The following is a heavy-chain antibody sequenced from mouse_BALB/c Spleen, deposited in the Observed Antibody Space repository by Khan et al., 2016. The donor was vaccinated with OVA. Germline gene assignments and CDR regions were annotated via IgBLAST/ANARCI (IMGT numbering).Heavy chain of an antibody. D-gene: IGHD2-14*01. V-gene: IGHV1-4*01. CDR1: GYTFTSNT. CDR2: INPRSDYT. Sequence: QVQQSGAELARPGASVKMSCKASGYTFTSNTMHWIKQRPGQGLEWIGYINPRSDYTIYNQRFKDKATLTADISSSTAYMQLSSLTSDDSAVYYCARRTTGYAMDYWGQGTSVTVSS. CDR3: ARRTTGYAMDY. J-gene: IGHJ4*01.